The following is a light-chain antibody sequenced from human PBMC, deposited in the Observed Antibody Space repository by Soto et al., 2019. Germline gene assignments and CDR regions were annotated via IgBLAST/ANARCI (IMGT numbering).Light chain of an antibody. CDR3: QSYDSSLSGPYYV. J-gene: IGLJ1*01. Sequence: QSVLTQPPSVSGAPGQRVTISCTGSGSNIGAGYDVHWYQQLPGTAPKLLIYGNSNRPSGVPDRFSGSKSGTSASLAITGLQAEDEADYYCQSYDSSLSGPYYVFGTGTKVT. CDR1: GSNIGAGYD. CDR2: GNS. V-gene: IGLV1-40*01.